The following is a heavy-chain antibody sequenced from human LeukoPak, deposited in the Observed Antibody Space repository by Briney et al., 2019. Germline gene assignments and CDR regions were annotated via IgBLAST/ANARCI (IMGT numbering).Heavy chain of an antibody. CDR2: ISGSGGST. CDR1: GFNFGRYG. Sequence: GGSLRLYCVASGFNFGRYGMHWVRQAPGKGLEWVSAISGSGGSTYYADSVKGRFTISRDNSKNTLYLQMNSLRAEDTAVYYCARDSGSFDYWGQGTLVTVSS. V-gene: IGHV3-23*01. J-gene: IGHJ4*02. D-gene: IGHD3-22*01. CDR3: ARDSGSFDY.